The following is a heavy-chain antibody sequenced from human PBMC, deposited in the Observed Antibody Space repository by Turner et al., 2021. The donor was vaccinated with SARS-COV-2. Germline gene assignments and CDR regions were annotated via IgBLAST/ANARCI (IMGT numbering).Heavy chain of an antibody. J-gene: IGHJ4*02. CDR2: INHIGET. CDR1: GGSFSGHM. Sequence: QLQLQQWGAGLLKPSETLSLTCVVHGGSFSGHMWSWIRQSPGKGLEWIGDINHIGETNYNPSIKSRVTTSVDMSKNQFSMRLASVTAADTAVYFCARLVVVRAGVFIIRPYRRRYFDSWGQGTLVTVSS. D-gene: IGHD3-3*01. V-gene: IGHV4-34*01. CDR3: ARLVVVRAGVFIIRPYRRRYFDS.